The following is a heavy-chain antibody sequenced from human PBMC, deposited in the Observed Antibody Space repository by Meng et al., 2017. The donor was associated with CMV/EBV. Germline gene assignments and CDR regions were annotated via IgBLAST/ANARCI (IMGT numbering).Heavy chain of an antibody. V-gene: IGHV3-7*01. D-gene: IGHD2-2*01. J-gene: IGHJ3*02. CDR1: GFTFSSFW. CDR3: ARPQRYCSSTSCPRAFDI. Sequence: LKISCAASGFTFSSFWMSWVRQAPGKGLEWVANIKQDGSEKYYVDSVKGRFTISRDNAKNSLYLQMNSLRAEDTAMYYCARPQRYCSSTSCPRAFDIWGQGTMVTVSS. CDR2: IKQDGSEK.